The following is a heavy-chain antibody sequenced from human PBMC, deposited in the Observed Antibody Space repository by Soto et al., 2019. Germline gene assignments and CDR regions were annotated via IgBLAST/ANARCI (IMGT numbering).Heavy chain of an antibody. D-gene: IGHD1-26*01. CDR2: ISGSGGST. Sequence: PGGSLRLACAASGFTFSSYAMSWVRQAPGKGLEWVSAISGSGGSTYYADSVKGRFTISRDNSKNTLYLQMNSLRAEDTAVYYCAKDRLVKPMKNWFDPWGQGTLVTVSS. V-gene: IGHV3-23*01. J-gene: IGHJ5*02. CDR1: GFTFSSYA. CDR3: AKDRLVKPMKNWFDP.